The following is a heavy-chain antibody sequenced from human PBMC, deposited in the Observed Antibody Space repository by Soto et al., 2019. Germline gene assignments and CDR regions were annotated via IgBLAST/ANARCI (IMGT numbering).Heavy chain of an antibody. CDR1: GGSITSSNYY. CDR2: VYYNGFT. Sequence: SETLSLTCTVSGGSITSSNYYWGWIRQPPGKGLEWIGNVYYNGFTYYNPSLKSRVTISVDTSKNHFSLKLTSVTAADTAVYYCARQDDFWSGSNWFDPWGQGTLVTVSS. CDR3: ARQDDFWSGSNWFDP. J-gene: IGHJ5*02. V-gene: IGHV4-39*01. D-gene: IGHD3-3*01.